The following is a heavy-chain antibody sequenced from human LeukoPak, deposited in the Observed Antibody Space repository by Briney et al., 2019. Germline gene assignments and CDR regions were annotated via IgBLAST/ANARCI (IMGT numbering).Heavy chain of an antibody. CDR3: ARDRVVVPAATGDGMDV. V-gene: IGHV3-21*01. CDR1: GFTFSSYS. D-gene: IGHD2-2*01. CDR2: ISSSSSYI. Sequence: PGGSLRLSCAASGFTFSSYSMNWVRQAPGKGLEWVSSISSSSSYIYYADSVKGRFTISRDNAKNSLYLQMNSLRAEDTAVYYCARDRVVVPAATGDGMDVWGQGTTVTVSS. J-gene: IGHJ6*02.